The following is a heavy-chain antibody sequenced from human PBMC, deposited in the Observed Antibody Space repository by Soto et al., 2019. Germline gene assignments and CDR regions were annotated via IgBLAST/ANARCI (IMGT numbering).Heavy chain of an antibody. CDR3: ARRIAVAGTVYYYMDV. D-gene: IGHD6-19*01. V-gene: IGHV4-34*01. J-gene: IGHJ6*03. CDR2: INHSGST. Sequence: ASETLSLTCAVYGGSFSGYYWSWIRQPPGKGLEWIGEINHSGSTNYNPSLKSRVTISVDTSKNQFSLKLSSVTAADTAVYYCARRIAVAGTVYYYMDVWGKGTTVTVSS. CDR1: GGSFSGYY.